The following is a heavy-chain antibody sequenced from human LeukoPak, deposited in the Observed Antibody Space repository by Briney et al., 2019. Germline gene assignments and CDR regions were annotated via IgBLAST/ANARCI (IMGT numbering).Heavy chain of an antibody. V-gene: IGHV3-33*01. Sequence: GGSLRLSCAASGFTFSSYGMHWVRQAPGKGLEWVAVIWYDGSNKYYADSVKGRFTISRDNSKNTLYLQMDSLRAEDTAVYYCARASSSWQFDYWGQGTLVTVSS. D-gene: IGHD6-13*01. J-gene: IGHJ4*02. CDR3: ARASSSWQFDY. CDR2: IWYDGSNK. CDR1: GFTFSSYG.